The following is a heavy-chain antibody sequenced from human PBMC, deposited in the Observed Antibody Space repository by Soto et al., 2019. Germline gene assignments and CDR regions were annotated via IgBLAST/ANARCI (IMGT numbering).Heavy chain of an antibody. Sequence: ASVKVSCKASGYTFTSYGISWVRQAPGQGLEWMGWISAYNGNTNYAQKLQGRVTMTTDTSTSTAYMELRSPRSDDTAVYYCARTPYCYDSSGYFFDYWGQGPMVTVSS. J-gene: IGHJ4*02. CDR2: ISAYNGNT. CDR3: ARTPYCYDSSGYFFDY. CDR1: GYTFTSYG. V-gene: IGHV1-18*04. D-gene: IGHD3-22*01.